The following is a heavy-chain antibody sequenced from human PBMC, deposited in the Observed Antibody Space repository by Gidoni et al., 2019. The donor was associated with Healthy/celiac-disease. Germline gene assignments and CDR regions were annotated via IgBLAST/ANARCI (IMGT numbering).Heavy chain of an antibody. CDR1: GFRFDDYA. CDR2: ISWNSGSI. CDR3: VKDGGARVAGTPDSAFDI. V-gene: IGHV3-9*01. J-gene: IGHJ3*02. D-gene: IGHD2-15*01. Sequence: EMQLVESGGGLVQPGRSLRLSCAASGFRFDDYAMHWVRPAPGKGLEWVSGISWNSGSIGYADSVKGRFTISRDNAKKSLYLQMNSLRAEDTALYYCVKDGGARVAGTPDSAFDIWGRGTMVTVSS.